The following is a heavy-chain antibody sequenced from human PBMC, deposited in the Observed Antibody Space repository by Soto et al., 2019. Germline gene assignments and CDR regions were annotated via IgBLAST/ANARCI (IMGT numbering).Heavy chain of an antibody. V-gene: IGHV3-66*01. CDR1: GFTVSSNY. CDR2: IYGGGRT. CDR3: CGPSTVTINWFFDL. Sequence: EVQLVESGGGLVQPGGSLRLSCAASGFTVSSNYMSWVRQAPGKGLEWVSIIYGGGRTNYADSVKGRFTVSRDNYKNTLYLQMISLRAADTAMYYCCGPSTVTINWFFDLWGRGTLVTVSS. J-gene: IGHJ2*01. D-gene: IGHD4-17*01.